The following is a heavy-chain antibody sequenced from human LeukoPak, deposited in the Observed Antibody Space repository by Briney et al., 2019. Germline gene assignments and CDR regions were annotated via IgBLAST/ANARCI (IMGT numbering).Heavy chain of an antibody. D-gene: IGHD1-26*01. V-gene: IGHV3-23*01. J-gene: IGHJ4*02. Sequence: GGSLRLSCAAPGFTFSSYARSWGRQAPGKGLEWVSAISGSGGSTYYADSVKGRFTISRDNSKNTLYLQMNSLRAEDTAVYYCAKDLVGATNWGQGTLVTVSS. CDR1: GFTFSSYA. CDR3: AKDLVGATN. CDR2: ISGSGGST.